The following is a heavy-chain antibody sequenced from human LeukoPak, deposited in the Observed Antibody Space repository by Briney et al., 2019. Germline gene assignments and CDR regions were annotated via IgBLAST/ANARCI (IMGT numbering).Heavy chain of an antibody. CDR2: ISGYNGNT. CDR1: GYTFTSYG. Sequence: ASVKVSCKASGYTFTSYGITWVRQAPGHGLEWMGWISGYNGNTNYAQKLQGRVTMTTDTSTSTAYMELRSLRSDDTAVYYCVRPGVGATISFDYWGQGTLVTVSS. CDR3: VRPGVGATISFDY. V-gene: IGHV1-18*01. D-gene: IGHD1-26*01. J-gene: IGHJ4*02.